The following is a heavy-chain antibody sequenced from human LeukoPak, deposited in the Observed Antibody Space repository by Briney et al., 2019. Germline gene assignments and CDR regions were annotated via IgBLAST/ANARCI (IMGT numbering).Heavy chain of an antibody. CDR1: GGSISSYY. Sequence: PSETLSLTCTVSGGSISSYYWSWIRQPPGKGLEWIGYIYYSGSTNYNPSLKSRVTISVDTSKNQFSLKLRSVTAADTAVYYCARGLGGQIDYWGQGTLVTVSS. CDR2: IYYSGST. J-gene: IGHJ4*02. CDR3: ARGLGGQIDY. V-gene: IGHV4-59*01. D-gene: IGHD2-15*01.